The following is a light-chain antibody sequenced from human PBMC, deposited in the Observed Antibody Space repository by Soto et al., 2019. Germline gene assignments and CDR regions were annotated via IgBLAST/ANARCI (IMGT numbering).Light chain of an antibody. CDR3: RHYGSSAWT. CDR1: QSVSSTY. J-gene: IGKJ1*01. V-gene: IGKV3-20*01. Sequence: EIVLTQSPGTLSLSPGEGATLSCRASQSVSSTYLAWYQQKPGQAPRLLIYGAFSRATGIQDRFSGNGSGTDVTLTTSRPDPEDFAVYYCRHYGSSAWTGGQGTKVEF. CDR2: GAF.